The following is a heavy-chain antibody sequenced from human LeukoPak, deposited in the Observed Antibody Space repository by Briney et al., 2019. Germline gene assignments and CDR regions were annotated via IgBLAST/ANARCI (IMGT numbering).Heavy chain of an antibody. D-gene: IGHD2-21*01. J-gene: IGHJ4*02. V-gene: IGHV3-11*01. CDR1: GFTFSDYY. CDR3: ARGVVIAPQTFDY. CDR2: ISYSGSTI. Sequence: GGSLRLSCAASGFTFSDYYMSWIRQAPGKGLEWVSYISYSGSTIFYADSVKVRFTISRDNAKNSLYLQMNSLRAEDTAVYYCARGVVIAPQTFDYWGQGTLVTVSS.